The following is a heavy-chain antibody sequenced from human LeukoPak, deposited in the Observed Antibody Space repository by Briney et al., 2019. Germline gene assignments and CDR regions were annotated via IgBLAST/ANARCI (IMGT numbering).Heavy chain of an antibody. D-gene: IGHD4-17*01. CDR2: ISSSGSTI. CDR3: ARGITVTTYGCDY. Sequence: PGGSLRLSCAASGFTFSSYEMNWVRQAPGKGLEWVSYISSSGSTIYYADSVKGRFTISRDNAKNSLYLQMNSLRAEDTAVYYCARGITVTTYGCDYWGQGTPVTVSS. V-gene: IGHV3-48*03. J-gene: IGHJ4*02. CDR1: GFTFSSYE.